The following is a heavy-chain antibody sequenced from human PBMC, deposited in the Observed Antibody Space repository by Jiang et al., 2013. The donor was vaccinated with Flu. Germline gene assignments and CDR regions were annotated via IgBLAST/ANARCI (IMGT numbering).Heavy chain of an antibody. CDR1: GGSISSSSYY. CDR2: IYYSGST. V-gene: IGHV4-39*01. J-gene: IGHJ4*02. CDR3: ARRGGYCSGGSCYFSATAIDY. Sequence: GLVKPSETLSLTCTVSGGSISSSSYYWGWIRQPPGKGLEWIGSIYYSGSTYYNPSLKSRVTISVDTSKNQFSLKLSSVTAADTAVYYCARRGGYCSGGSCYFSATAIDYWGQGTLVTVSS. D-gene: IGHD2-15*01.